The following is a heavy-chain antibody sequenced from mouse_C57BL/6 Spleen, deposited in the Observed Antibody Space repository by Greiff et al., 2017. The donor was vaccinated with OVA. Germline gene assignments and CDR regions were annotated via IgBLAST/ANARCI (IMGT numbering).Heavy chain of an antibody. J-gene: IGHJ2*01. D-gene: IGHD4-1*01. CDR3: TRLGFFDY. Sequence: DVKLQESGAELVRPGASVKLSCTASGFNIKDDYMHWVKQRPEQGLEWIGWIDPENGDTEYASKFQGKATITADTSSNTAYLQLSSLTSEDTAVYYSTRLGFFDYWGQGTTLTVSS. CDR2: IDPENGDT. V-gene: IGHV14-4*01. CDR1: GFNIKDDY.